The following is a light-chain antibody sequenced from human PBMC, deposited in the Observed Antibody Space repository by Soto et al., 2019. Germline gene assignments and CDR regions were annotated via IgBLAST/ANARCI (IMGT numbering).Light chain of an antibody. V-gene: IGKV3-20*01. J-gene: IGKJ1*01. Sequence: EIVLTQSPGTLSLSPGERATLSCRASQSVSSSYLAWYQQKPGQAPRLLIYGASSRATGIPDRFSGSGSGTDFTLTISRLEPEDFAVYYCQLTVWTFGQGTKVDIK. CDR2: GAS. CDR1: QSVSSSY. CDR3: QLTVWT.